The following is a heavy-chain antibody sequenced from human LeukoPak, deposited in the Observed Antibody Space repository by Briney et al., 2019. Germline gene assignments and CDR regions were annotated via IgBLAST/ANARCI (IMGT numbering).Heavy chain of an antibody. Sequence: GGSLRLSCAASGFTVSSNYMSWVRQAPGKGLEWVSVIYSSGSTYYADSVKGRFTISRDNSKNTLYLQMNSLRAEDTAVYYCARDHGEGAFDIWGQGTMVTVSS. J-gene: IGHJ3*02. V-gene: IGHV3-66*01. D-gene: IGHD3-10*01. CDR3: ARDHGEGAFDI. CDR1: GFTVSSNY. CDR2: IYSSGST.